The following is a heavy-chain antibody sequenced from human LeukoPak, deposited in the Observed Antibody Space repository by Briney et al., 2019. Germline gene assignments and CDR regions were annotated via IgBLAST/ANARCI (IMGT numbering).Heavy chain of an antibody. Sequence: ISSSSSYIYYADSVKARFTISRDNAKNSLYLQMNSLRAEDTAVYYCARDRSYGDYVGAFDIWGQGTMVTVSS. D-gene: IGHD4-17*01. J-gene: IGHJ3*02. CDR3: ARDRSYGDYVGAFDI. CDR2: ISSSSSYI. V-gene: IGHV3-21*01.